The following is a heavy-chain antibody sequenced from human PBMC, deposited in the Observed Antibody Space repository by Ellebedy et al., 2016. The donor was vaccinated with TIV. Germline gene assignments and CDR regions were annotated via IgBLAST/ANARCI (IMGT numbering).Heavy chain of an antibody. V-gene: IGHV4-34*01. CDR3: ARGRAVAGSSYFDY. CDR1: GGSFSGYY. Sequence: SETLSLXXAVYGGSFSGYYWSWIRQPPGKGLEWIGEINHSGSTNYNPSLKSRVTISVDTSKNQFSLKLSSVTAADTAVYYCARGRAVAGSSYFDYWGQGTLVTVSS. D-gene: IGHD6-19*01. J-gene: IGHJ4*02. CDR2: INHSGST.